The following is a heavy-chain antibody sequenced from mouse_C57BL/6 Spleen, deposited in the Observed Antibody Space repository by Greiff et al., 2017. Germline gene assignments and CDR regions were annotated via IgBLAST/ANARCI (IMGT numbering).Heavy chain of an antibody. J-gene: IGHJ4*01. V-gene: IGHV3-6*01. D-gene: IGHD1-3*01. CDR1: GYSITSGYY. CDR3: ARAELGAMDY. Sequence: DVKLQESGPGLVKPSQSLSLTCSVTGYSITSGYYWNWIRQFPGNKLEWMGYISYDGSNNYNPSLKNRISITRDTSKNQFFLKLNSVTTEDTATYYCARAELGAMDYWGQGTSVTVSS. CDR2: ISYDGSN.